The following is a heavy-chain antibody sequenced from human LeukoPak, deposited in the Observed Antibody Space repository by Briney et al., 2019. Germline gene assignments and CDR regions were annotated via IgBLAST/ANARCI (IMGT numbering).Heavy chain of an antibody. CDR1: GFTFSTYA. J-gene: IGHJ4*02. Sequence: GGFLRLSCAASGFTFSTYAMSWVRQAPGKGLEWVSAISVSAGSTYYADSVKGRFTISRDNSKNTLYLQMNSLRAEDTAVYYRATGSVRYSASWYSQEGDYWGQGTLVTVSS. CDR2: ISVSAGST. CDR3: ATGSVRYSASWYSQEGDY. V-gene: IGHV3-23*01. D-gene: IGHD6-13*01.